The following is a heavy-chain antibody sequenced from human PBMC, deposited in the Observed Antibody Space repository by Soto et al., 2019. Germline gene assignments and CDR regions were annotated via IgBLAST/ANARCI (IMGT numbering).Heavy chain of an antibody. CDR2: ISYDGSNK. Sequence: GGSLRLSCAASGFTFSSYGMHWVRQAPGKGLEWVAVISYDGSNKYYADSVKGRFTISRDNSKNTLYLQMNSLRAEDTAVYYCKCSGGSCYFWGQGTLVTVSS. J-gene: IGHJ4*02. CDR3: KCSGGSCYF. V-gene: IGHV3-30*03. CDR1: GFTFSSYG. D-gene: IGHD2-15*01.